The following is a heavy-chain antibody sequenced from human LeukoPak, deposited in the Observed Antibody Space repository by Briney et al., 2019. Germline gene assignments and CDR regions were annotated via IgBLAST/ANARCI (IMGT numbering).Heavy chain of an antibody. CDR3: ARDPPRLDYYDSSGYYFDY. Sequence: PGGSLRLSCAASGFTFSSYAMPWVRQAPGKGLEWVAVISYDGSNKYYADSVKGRFTISRDNSKNTLYLQMNSLRAEDTAVYYCARDPPRLDYYDSSGYYFDYWGQGTLVTVSS. CDR2: ISYDGSNK. CDR1: GFTFSSYA. D-gene: IGHD3-22*01. J-gene: IGHJ4*02. V-gene: IGHV3-30-3*01.